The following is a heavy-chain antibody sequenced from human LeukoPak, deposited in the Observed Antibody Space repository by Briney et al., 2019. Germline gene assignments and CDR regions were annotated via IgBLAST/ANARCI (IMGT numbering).Heavy chain of an antibody. CDR3: TRALYGVFWDY. CDR2: IYADGGLT. Sequence: GGSLRLSRAASGFPFSSSWIHGVRQAPGGGLVWVSRIYADGGLTTYADFVKGRFTISRDNAKDTLYLQMNSLRAEDTAVYYCTRALYGVFWDYWGQGALVTVSS. J-gene: IGHJ4*02. V-gene: IGHV3-74*03. D-gene: IGHD5/OR15-5a*01. CDR1: GFPFSSSW.